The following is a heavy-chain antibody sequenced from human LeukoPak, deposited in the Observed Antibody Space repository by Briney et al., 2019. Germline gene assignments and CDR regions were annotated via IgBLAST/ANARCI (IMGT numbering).Heavy chain of an antibody. CDR3: AREGPDSSGYYAPRAFDI. CDR2: ISSSSSYI. Sequence: GGSLRLSCAASGFTFSSYSMNWVRQAPGKGLEWVSSISSSSSYIYYADSVKGRFTISRDNAKDSLYLQMNSLRAEDTAVYYCAREGPDSSGYYAPRAFDIWGQGTMVTVSS. V-gene: IGHV3-21*01. CDR1: GFTFSSYS. J-gene: IGHJ3*02. D-gene: IGHD3-22*01.